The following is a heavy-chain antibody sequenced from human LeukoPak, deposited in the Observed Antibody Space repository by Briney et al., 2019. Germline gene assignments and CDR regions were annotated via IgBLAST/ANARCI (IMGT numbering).Heavy chain of an antibody. Sequence: GRSLRLPCAASGFTFSSYGMHWVRQAPGNGLEWVAVISYDGSNKYYADSVKCRFTISRDNSKNTLYLQMNSLRAEDTAVFYCAKWPSGYSYGSYPFDYWGQGTLVTVSS. J-gene: IGHJ4*02. CDR2: ISYDGSNK. CDR1: GFTFSSYG. V-gene: IGHV3-30*18. D-gene: IGHD5-18*01. CDR3: AKWPSGYSYGSYPFDY.